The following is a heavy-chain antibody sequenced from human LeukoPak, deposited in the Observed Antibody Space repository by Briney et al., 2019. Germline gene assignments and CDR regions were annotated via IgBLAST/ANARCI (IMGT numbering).Heavy chain of an antibody. Sequence: TGGSLRLSCAASGFTFSSYWMSWVRQAPGKGLEWVANIKQDGSEKYYVDSVKGRFTISRDNAKNSLYLQMNSLRAEDTAVYYCARENSYGYVGSSWFDPWGQGTLVTVSS. V-gene: IGHV3-7*01. CDR1: GFTFSSYW. CDR3: ARENSYGYVGSSWFDP. D-gene: IGHD5-18*01. J-gene: IGHJ5*02. CDR2: IKQDGSEK.